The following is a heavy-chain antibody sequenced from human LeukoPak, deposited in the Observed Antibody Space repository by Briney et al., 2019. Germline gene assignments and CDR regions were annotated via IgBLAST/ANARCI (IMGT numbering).Heavy chain of an antibody. V-gene: IGHV3-74*01. CDR3: AREAGDLDY. Sequence: GGSLRLSCAASGFTFKNAWMSWVRQAPGKGLVWVSRINSDGSSTSYADSVKGRFTISRDNAKNTLYLQMNSLRAEDTAVYYCAREAGDLDYWGQGTLVTVSS. CDR1: GFTFKNAW. D-gene: IGHD7-27*01. J-gene: IGHJ4*02. CDR2: INSDGSST.